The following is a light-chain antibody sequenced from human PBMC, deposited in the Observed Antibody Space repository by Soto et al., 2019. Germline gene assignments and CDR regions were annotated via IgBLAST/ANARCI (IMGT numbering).Light chain of an antibody. Sequence: DSVMTQSPDSLAVSLGEMATINCKSSQSVLYSLDNKNYLAWYQQKPGQPPQLLIYWASTRESGVPDRFSGSGSGTDFTLTISTLQAEDVAVYFCQQYLHTPRTFGQGTKVEIK. CDR3: QQYLHTPRT. CDR1: QSVLYSLDNKNY. J-gene: IGKJ1*01. CDR2: WAS. V-gene: IGKV4-1*01.